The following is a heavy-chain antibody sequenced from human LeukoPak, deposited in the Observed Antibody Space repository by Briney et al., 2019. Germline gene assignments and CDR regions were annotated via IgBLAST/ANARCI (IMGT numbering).Heavy chain of an antibody. CDR2: IYTSGST. CDR3: ARAHGYYDFWSGYSD. Sequence: SQTLSLTCTASGGSISSGSYYWSWIRQPAGKGLEWIGRIYTSGSTNYNPSLKSRVTISVDTSKNQFSLKLSSVTAADTAVYYCARAHGYYDFWSGYSDWGQGTLVTVSS. CDR1: GGSISSGSYY. D-gene: IGHD3-3*01. J-gene: IGHJ4*02. V-gene: IGHV4-61*02.